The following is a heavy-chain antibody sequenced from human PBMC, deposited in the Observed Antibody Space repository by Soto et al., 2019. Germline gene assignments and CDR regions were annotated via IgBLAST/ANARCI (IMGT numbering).Heavy chain of an antibody. V-gene: IGHV1-2*04. CDR3: ARVGGGLASLGYYGMDV. D-gene: IGHD3-10*01. CDR1: GYTFIGYY. CDR2: INPNSGGT. Sequence: QVQLVQSGAEVKKTGASVKVSCKASGYTFIGYYIHWVRQAPGQGLEWMGWINPNSGGTNYAQRFQGWVTMTRDRSISTAYMGRSRLKSDDTAGYYCARVGGGLASLGYYGMDVWGQGTTVTVSS. J-gene: IGHJ6*02.